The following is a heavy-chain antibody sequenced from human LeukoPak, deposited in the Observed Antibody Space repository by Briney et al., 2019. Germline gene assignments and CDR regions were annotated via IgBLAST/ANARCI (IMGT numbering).Heavy chain of an antibody. J-gene: IGHJ5*02. Sequence: GGSLRLSCAASGFTFSNHGMHWVRQAPGKGLEWAAVISHDGSSKYYADSVKGRFTISRDNSKNTLFLQMNSLRAEDTAVYYCARDATIDRYYDFWSGQNWFDPWGQGTLVTVSS. CDR1: GFTFSNHG. CDR3: ARDATIDRYYDFWSGQNWFDP. V-gene: IGHV3-30-3*01. CDR2: ISHDGSSK. D-gene: IGHD3-3*01.